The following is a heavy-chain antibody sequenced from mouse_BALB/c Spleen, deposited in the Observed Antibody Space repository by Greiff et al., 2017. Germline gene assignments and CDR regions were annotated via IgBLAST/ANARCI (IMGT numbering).Heavy chain of an antibody. D-gene: IGHD1-1*01. J-gene: IGHJ4*01. CDR2: IWAGGST. Sequence: VMLVESGPGLVAPSQSLSITCTVSGFSLTSYGVHWVRQPPGKGLEWLGVIWAGGSTNYNSALMSRLSISKDNSKSQVFLKMNSLQTDDTAMYYCARDRGYYGSSYGFGAMDYWGQGTSVTVSS. V-gene: IGHV2-9*02. CDR3: ARDRGYYGSSYGFGAMDY. CDR1: GFSLTSYG.